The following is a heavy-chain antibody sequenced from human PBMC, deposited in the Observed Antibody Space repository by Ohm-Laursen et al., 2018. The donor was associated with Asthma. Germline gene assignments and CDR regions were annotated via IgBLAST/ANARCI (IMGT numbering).Heavy chain of an antibody. CDR2: ISYDGSNK. J-gene: IGHJ5*02. Sequence: SLRLSCTASGFTFNKHHMTWVRQAPGKGLEWVAVISYDGSNKYYADSVKGRFTISRDNSKNTLYLQMNSLRAEDTAVYYCARATTVTTYWFDPWGQGTLVTVSS. V-gene: IGHV3-30*03. CDR1: GFTFNKHH. CDR3: ARATTVTTYWFDP. D-gene: IGHD4-11*01.